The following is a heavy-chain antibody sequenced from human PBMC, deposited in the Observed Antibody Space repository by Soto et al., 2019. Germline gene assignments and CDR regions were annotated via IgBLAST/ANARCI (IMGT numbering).Heavy chain of an antibody. CDR2: INEDRSEK. Sequence: GGSLRLSCAASGFTFSTYWMSWVRQAPGKGLEWVANINEDRSEKNYVDSVKGRFTISRDNAKNSLYLQMNSLTAEDTAVYYCAGNRSTLYWGRGTLVTVSS. CDR3: AGNRSTLY. J-gene: IGHJ4*02. CDR1: GFTFSTYW. V-gene: IGHV3-7*01. D-gene: IGHD6-6*01.